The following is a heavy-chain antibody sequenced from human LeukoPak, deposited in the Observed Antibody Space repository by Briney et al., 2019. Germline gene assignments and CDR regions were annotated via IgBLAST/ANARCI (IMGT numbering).Heavy chain of an antibody. V-gene: IGHV4-39*05. D-gene: IGHD1-26*01. CDR3: ATSLFIVGVKFDY. Sequence: SEIAFLICTISGGSISISIYYWAWIRQPPGKGLEWIGSIYYSGSTYYNPSLKSRATISVDTSKNQFSLKLSSVTAADTAVYYCATSLFIVGVKFDYWGQ. CDR2: IYYSGST. J-gene: IGHJ4*02. CDR1: GGSISISIYY.